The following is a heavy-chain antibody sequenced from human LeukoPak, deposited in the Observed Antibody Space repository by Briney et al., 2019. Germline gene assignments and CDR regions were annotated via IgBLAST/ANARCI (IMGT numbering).Heavy chain of an antibody. Sequence: PSQTLSLTCTVSGGSISSGSYYWSWIRQPAGKGLEWIGRIYTSGSTNYNPSLKSRVTISVDTSKNQFSLKLRSVTAADTAVYYCARDGVFGTFDPWGQGTLVTVSS. J-gene: IGHJ5*02. CDR2: IYTSGST. CDR3: ARDGVFGTFDP. D-gene: IGHD3-10*01. CDR1: GGSISSGSYY. V-gene: IGHV4-61*02.